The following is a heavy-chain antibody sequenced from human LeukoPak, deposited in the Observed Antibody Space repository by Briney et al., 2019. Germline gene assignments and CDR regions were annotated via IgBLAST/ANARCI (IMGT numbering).Heavy chain of an antibody. Sequence: QAGGSLRLSCAASGFTFSTYGMHWVRQSPGKGLECVAFIRFDGSIKYYADSVKGRFTISRDNSKNTLYLQMNSLRAEDTAVYYCAKAHCSGGSCSRFNAFDIWGQGTMVTVSS. D-gene: IGHD2-15*01. J-gene: IGHJ3*02. V-gene: IGHV3-30*02. CDR3: AKAHCSGGSCSRFNAFDI. CDR1: GFTFSTYG. CDR2: IRFDGSIK.